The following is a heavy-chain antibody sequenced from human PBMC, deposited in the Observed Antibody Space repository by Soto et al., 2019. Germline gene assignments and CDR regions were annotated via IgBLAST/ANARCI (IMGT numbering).Heavy chain of an antibody. V-gene: IGHV3-30*03. CDR3: AREKNSGYYRTVDY. CDR1: GFTLSGHG. J-gene: IGHJ4*02. CDR2: VTHDGTER. Sequence: VASGGGVVQPGRSLSLSCAASGFTLSGHGLHWVRQAPGKGLEWVAVVTHDGTERHYPDSVKGRFTITRDISKNTFYLQMNSLRVEDTAMYYCAREKNSGYYRTVDYWGQGTLVTVSS. D-gene: IGHD3-10*01.